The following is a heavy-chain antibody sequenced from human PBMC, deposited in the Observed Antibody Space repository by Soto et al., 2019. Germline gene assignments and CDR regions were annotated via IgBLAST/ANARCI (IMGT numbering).Heavy chain of an antibody. CDR3: ARESVRPHLPPPPDY. Sequence: EVRLVESGEALVQPGGSLRLSCAASGFTFSSYAMHWVRQAPGKGLEYVSGISSTGAYTYYVASLKGRFTISRDNSQNTVDLQMGSLRVEDTAVYYCARESVRPHLPPPPDYWGQGTLVTVSS. CDR1: GFTFSSYA. CDR2: ISSTGAYT. D-gene: IGHD2-8*01. V-gene: IGHV3-64*02. J-gene: IGHJ4*02.